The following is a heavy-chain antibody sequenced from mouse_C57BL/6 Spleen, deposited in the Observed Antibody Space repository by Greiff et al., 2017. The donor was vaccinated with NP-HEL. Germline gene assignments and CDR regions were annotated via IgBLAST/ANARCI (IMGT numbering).Heavy chain of an antibody. J-gene: IGHJ1*03. D-gene: IGHD2-14*01. CDR1: GYTFTSYW. CDR3: ARRGTRGDCYFDG. CDR2: IHPNSGST. Sequence: QVQLQQPGAELVKPGASVKLSCKASGYTFTSYWMHWVKQRPGQGLEWIGMIHPNSGSTNYNEKFKSKATLPVDKSSSPAYMQLSSLTSADSAVYDCARRGTRGDCYFDGGGTGTTVTVPS. V-gene: IGHV1-64*01.